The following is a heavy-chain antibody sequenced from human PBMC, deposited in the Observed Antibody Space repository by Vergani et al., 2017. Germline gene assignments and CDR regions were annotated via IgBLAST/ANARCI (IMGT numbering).Heavy chain of an antibody. Sequence: EVQLLESGGGLVQPGGSLRLSCAASGFTFSSYAMSWVRQAPGKGLEWVSSFSGRSSSTYYADSVKGRFTISRDNSKSTLYLHMNSLRADDTAVYYCAKDRDSSGWYWFDPWGQGTLVTVSS. CDR1: GFTFSSYA. CDR2: FSGRSSST. D-gene: IGHD6-19*01. J-gene: IGHJ5*02. V-gene: IGHV3-23*01. CDR3: AKDRDSSGWYWFDP.